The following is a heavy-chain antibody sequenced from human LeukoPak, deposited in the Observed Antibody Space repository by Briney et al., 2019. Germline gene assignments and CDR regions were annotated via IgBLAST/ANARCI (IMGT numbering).Heavy chain of an antibody. D-gene: IGHD3-10*01. CDR1: GFTFSSYG. V-gene: IGHV3-30*18. J-gene: IGHJ4*02. Sequence: GGSLRHSCAASGFTFSSYGMHWVRQAPGKGLEWVAVISYDGSKTYYADSVKGRFTISRDNSKNTLYLQMNSQRAEDTAVYYCAKVGDYFMPDYWGQGTLVTVSS. CDR3: AKVGDYFMPDY. CDR2: ISYDGSKT.